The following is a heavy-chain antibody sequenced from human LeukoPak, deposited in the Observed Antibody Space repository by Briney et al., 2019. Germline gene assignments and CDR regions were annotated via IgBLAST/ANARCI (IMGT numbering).Heavy chain of an antibody. CDR2: IYHSGST. CDR1: GGSISSGGYY. CDR3: ARGSGYYNYWYFDL. Sequence: SQTLSLTCTVSGGSISSGGYYWSWIRQPPGKGLEWIGYIYHSGSTYYNPSLKSRVTISVDRSKNQFSLKLSSVTAADTAVYYCARGSGYYNYWYFDLWGRGTLVTVSS. J-gene: IGHJ2*01. V-gene: IGHV4-30-2*01. D-gene: IGHD3-22*01.